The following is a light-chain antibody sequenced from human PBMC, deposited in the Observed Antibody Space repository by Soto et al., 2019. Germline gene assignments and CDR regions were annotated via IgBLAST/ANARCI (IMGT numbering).Light chain of an antibody. CDR1: QSISSA. CDR3: QQYHTWPIT. V-gene: IGKV3-11*01. Sequence: EIVLTQSPATLSLSPGERATLSCRASQSISSALAWYQQRPGQPPRLLIYDASDRADGIPARFSGTRSGTDFTLTISSLEPEDCAVYYCQQYHTWPITFGGGTKVEIK. J-gene: IGKJ4*01. CDR2: DAS.